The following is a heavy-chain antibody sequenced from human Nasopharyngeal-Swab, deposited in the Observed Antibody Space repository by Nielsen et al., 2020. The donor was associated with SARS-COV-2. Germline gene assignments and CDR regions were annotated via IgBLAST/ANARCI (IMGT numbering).Heavy chain of an antibody. D-gene: IGHD3-16*01. CDR2: INSGTDYI. Sequence: GESLKISCAASGFTFSHYNMAWVRQAPGKGLEWVSFINSGTDYISYADSVKGRFTISRDNAKNSLYLQMDSLRGEDTAVYYCARVRLGRNYFDYWGQGTLVTVSS. CDR3: ARVRLGRNYFDY. V-gene: IGHV3-21*01. CDR1: GFTFSHYN. J-gene: IGHJ4*02.